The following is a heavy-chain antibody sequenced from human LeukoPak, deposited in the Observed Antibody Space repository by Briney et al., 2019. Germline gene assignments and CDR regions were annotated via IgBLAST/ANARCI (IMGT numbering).Heavy chain of an antibody. D-gene: IGHD4-23*01. CDR3: ARGAQTTVVTPDFDY. J-gene: IGHJ4*02. V-gene: IGHV3-30-3*01. Sequence: GGSLRLSCAASGFTFSSYAMHWVRQAPGKGLEWVAVISYDGSNKYYADSVKGRFTISRDNSKNTLYLQMNSLRAEDTAVYYCARGAQTTVVTPDFDYWGQGILVTVSS. CDR1: GFTFSSYA. CDR2: ISYDGSNK.